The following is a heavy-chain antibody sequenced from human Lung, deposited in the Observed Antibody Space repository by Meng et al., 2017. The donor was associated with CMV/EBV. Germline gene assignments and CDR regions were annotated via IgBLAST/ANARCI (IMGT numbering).Heavy chain of an antibody. Sequence: SCEASGFTFSNYGMHWVRQAPGKGLEWVAYIRFDGTQTYYSDSVKGRFAIFRDNSKNTLYLQMHSLTTEDTAMFYCAKVAESTTSPYNYFGAWCQGTLVTVSS. V-gene: IGHV3-30*02. J-gene: IGHJ5*02. CDR1: GFTFSNYG. CDR3: AKVAESTTSPYNYFGA. D-gene: IGHD1-1*01. CDR2: IRFDGTQT.